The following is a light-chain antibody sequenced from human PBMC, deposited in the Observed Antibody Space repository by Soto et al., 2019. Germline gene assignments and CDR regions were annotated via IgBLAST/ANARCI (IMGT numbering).Light chain of an antibody. CDR2: EVS. CDR3: RAYAGSNSVGV. Sequence: QSALTQPPSASGSPGQSVTISCSGTSSDVGGYNYVSWYQQHPGKAPKLMIYEVSKRPSGVPDRFSGSKSGNTASLTVSGLQAEDEADYYCRAYAGSNSVGVFGGGTKLTVL. J-gene: IGLJ2*01. V-gene: IGLV2-8*01. CDR1: SSDVGGYNY.